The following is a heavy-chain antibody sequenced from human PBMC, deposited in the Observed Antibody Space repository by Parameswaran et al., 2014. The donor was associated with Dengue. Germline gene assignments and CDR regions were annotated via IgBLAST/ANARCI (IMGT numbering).Heavy chain of an antibody. CDR1: GASISGSTYY. D-gene: IGHD6-6*01. V-gene: IGHV4-39*01. CDR2: IYYKGNT. J-gene: IGHJ6*02. Sequence: GSLRLSCTVSGASISGSTYYWGWIRQPPGKGLEWIGNIYYKGNTYYNPSLKSRVTISVDTSKNQFSLKVNSVTAADTAVYYCARHGDDSSSTYYYYAMDVWGQGTTVTVSS. CDR3: ARHGDDSSSTYYYYAMDV.